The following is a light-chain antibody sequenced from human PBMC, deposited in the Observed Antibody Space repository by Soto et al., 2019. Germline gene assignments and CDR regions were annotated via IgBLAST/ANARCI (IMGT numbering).Light chain of an antibody. CDR3: QQYNNWPPWT. CDR2: GAS. Sequence: VMTQSPATLSVSPGERATLSCRASQSVSSNLAWYQQKPVQAPRLLIYGASNRATGIPARFSGRGSGTEFTLTISSLQSEDFAVYYCQQYNNWPPWTFGQGTKVDIK. V-gene: IGKV3-15*01. J-gene: IGKJ1*01. CDR1: QSVSSN.